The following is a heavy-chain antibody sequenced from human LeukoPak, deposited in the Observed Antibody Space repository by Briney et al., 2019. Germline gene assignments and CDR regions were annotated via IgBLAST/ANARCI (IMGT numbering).Heavy chain of an antibody. D-gene: IGHD2-8*01. CDR1: GFSFSYYW. J-gene: IGHJ5*02. CDR2: IIGDGTRT. V-gene: IGHV3-74*01. CDR3: LRVDDTNGHKWFDP. Sequence: GGSLRLSCAASGFSFSYYWMHWVRQGSGKGPVWVSRIIGDGTRTDYADSVKGRFTISRDNAKSTLYLQMNSLTVEDTAVYYCLRVDDTNGHKWFDPWGQGTLVTVSS.